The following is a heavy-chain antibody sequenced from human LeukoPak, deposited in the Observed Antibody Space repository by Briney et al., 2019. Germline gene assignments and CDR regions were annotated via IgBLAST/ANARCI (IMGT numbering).Heavy chain of an antibody. J-gene: IGHJ6*03. CDR3: AGGYSYHYYYMDV. Sequence: SETLSLTCTVSGGSISSGDYYWSWIRQPPGKGLEWIGYIYYSGSTYYNPSLKSRVTISVDTSKNQFSLKLSSVTAADTAVYYCAGGYSYHYYYMDVWGKGTTVAVSS. V-gene: IGHV4-30-4*08. CDR2: IYYSGST. D-gene: IGHD5-18*01. CDR1: GGSISSGDYY.